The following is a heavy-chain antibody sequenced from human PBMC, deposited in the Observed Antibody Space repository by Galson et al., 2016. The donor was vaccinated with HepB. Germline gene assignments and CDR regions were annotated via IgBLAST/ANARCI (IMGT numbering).Heavy chain of an antibody. J-gene: IGHJ4*02. CDR1: GFSLSSSEVA. CDR3: AHRRLPYFGDGFDY. D-gene: IGHD3-10*01. Sequence: PALVKPTQTLTLTCTVSGFSLSSSEVAVGWIRQPPGKALEWLAFIYWDDYKRYSPSLKGRLTITKDTSKNQVVLTMTNMDPVDTGTYYCAHRRLPYFGDGFDYWGQGTLVTVSS. V-gene: IGHV2-5*02. CDR2: IYWDDYK.